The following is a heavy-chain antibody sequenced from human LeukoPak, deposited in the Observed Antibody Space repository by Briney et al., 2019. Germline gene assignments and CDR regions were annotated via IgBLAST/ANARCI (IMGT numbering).Heavy chain of an antibody. CDR1: GGSISSGGYY. J-gene: IGHJ4*02. CDR3: ARRAIVVVPAADNETDY. V-gene: IGHV4-30-2*01. D-gene: IGHD2-2*01. Sequence: SQTLSLTCTVSGGSISSGGYYWSWIRQPPGKGLEWIGYIYYSGSTYYNPSLKSRVTISVDRSKNQFSLKLSSVTAADTAVYYCARRAIVVVPAADNETDYWGQGTLVTVSS. CDR2: IYYSGST.